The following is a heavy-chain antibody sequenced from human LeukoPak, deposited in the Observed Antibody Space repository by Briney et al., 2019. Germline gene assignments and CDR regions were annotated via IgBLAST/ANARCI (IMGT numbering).Heavy chain of an antibody. Sequence: GESLQISCKGSGYSFTSYWIAWVRQMPGKGLEWMGIIYPGDSDTRYSPSFQGQVTISADKSISTAFLQWSSLKASDTAMYYCARQDLADGYSTLFHYWGQGTLVTVSS. D-gene: IGHD5-24*01. CDR1: GYSFTSYW. J-gene: IGHJ4*02. CDR2: IYPGDSDT. V-gene: IGHV5-51*01. CDR3: ARQDLADGYSTLFHY.